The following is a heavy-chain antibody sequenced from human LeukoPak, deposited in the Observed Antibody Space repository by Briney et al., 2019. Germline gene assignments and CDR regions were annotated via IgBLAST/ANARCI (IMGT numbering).Heavy chain of an antibody. D-gene: IGHD3-22*01. V-gene: IGHV3-21*01. CDR3: ARQGPLVHYYDSSGYYYPAAFDF. J-gene: IGHJ3*01. Sequence: GGSLRLSCAASGFTFSSYSMNWVRQAPGKRLEWVSSINSSSSYIYYADSVKGRFTISRDNAKNSLYLQMNSPRAEDTAVYYSARQGPLVHYYDSSGYYYPAAFDFCGQATMVTVSS. CDR2: INSSSSYI. CDR1: GFTFSSYS.